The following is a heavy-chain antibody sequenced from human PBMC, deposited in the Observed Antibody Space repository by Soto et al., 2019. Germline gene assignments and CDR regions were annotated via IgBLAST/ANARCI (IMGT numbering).Heavy chain of an antibody. J-gene: IGHJ4*02. CDR2: ISGSGNST. Sequence: EVQLLESGGGLVQPGGSLRLSCAASGFTFSRYVMNWARQAPGKGLEWVSAISGSGNSTSYADSVKGRFTISRDNSKNTLCLQINSLGAEDTAVYYCARVLGPFYCSSTTCSYSDYWGQGTLLTVSS. CDR1: GFTFSRYV. V-gene: IGHV3-23*01. CDR3: ARVLGPFYCSSTTCSYSDY. D-gene: IGHD2-2*01.